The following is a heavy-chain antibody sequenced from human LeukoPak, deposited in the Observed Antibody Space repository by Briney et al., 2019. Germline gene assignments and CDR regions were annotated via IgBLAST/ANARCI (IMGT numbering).Heavy chain of an antibody. D-gene: IGHD6-13*01. CDR1: GGSISSYY. CDR3: ARSFRQQLVDY. CDR2: IYYSGST. Sequence: SETLSLTCTVSGGSISSYYWSWIRQPPGKGLEWIGYIYYSGSTNYNPSLKSRVTISVDTSKNQFSLKLSSVTAADTAVYYCARSFRQQLVDYWGQGTLVTVSS. V-gene: IGHV4-59*01. J-gene: IGHJ4*02.